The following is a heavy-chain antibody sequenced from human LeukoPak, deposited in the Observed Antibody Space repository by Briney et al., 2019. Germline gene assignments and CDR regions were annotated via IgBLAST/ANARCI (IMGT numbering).Heavy chain of an antibody. CDR1: AFTFSSYA. J-gene: IGHJ4*02. D-gene: IGHD2-21*02. CDR3: ARPGGDWNYFDY. V-gene: IGHV3-30-3*01. Sequence: PGRSLRLSCAASAFTFSSYAMLLVRQAPGKGLEWVAVISYDGSNKYYADSVKGRFTISRDNSENTLYLQMNSLRAEDTAVYYCARPGGDWNYFDYWGQGTLVTVSS. CDR2: ISYDGSNK.